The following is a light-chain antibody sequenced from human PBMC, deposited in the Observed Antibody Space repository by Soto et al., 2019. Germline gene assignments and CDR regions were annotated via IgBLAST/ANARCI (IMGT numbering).Light chain of an antibody. V-gene: IGKV3-15*01. CDR1: QSVSSSY. CDR3: QQYKNWPL. CDR2: GAS. Sequence: EIVLTQSPGTLSLSPGERATLSCRASQSVSSSYLAWYQQKPGQAPRLLLYGASTRATGIPVRFSGSGFGTEFTLTISSLQSEDFAVYYCQQYKNWPLFGQGTKVDIK. J-gene: IGKJ1*01.